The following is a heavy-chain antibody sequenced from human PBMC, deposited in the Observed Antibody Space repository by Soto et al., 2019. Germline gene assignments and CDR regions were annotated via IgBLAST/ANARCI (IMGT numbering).Heavy chain of an antibody. CDR1: GGSFSGYY. CDR3: ARRKNGITMVRGVIIKSSYFDY. CDR2: INHSGST. J-gene: IGHJ4*02. D-gene: IGHD3-10*01. V-gene: IGHV4-34*01. Sequence: SETLSLTCAVYGGSFSGYYWSWIRQPPGKGLEWIGEINHSGSTNYNPSLKSRVTISVDTSKNQFSLKLSSVTAADTAVYYCARRKNGITMVRGVIIKSSYFDYWGQGTLVTVPQ.